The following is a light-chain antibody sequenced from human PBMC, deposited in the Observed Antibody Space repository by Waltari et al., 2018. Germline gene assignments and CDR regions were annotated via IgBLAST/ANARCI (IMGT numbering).Light chain of an antibody. CDR2: AAS. Sequence: DIQMTQSPSSLSASVGDRVTIACRTSQSVANYFNWYQQKPGRAPKLLIYAASTLQSGVPSRCSGNVSGTDFTLTISSLQPDDFATYYCQQSDTIPPTFGQGTKVDI. CDR1: QSVANY. CDR3: QQSDTIPPT. J-gene: IGKJ1*01. V-gene: IGKV1-39*01.